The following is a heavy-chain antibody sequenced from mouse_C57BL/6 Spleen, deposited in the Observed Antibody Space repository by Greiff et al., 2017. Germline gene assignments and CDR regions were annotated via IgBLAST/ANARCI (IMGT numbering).Heavy chain of an antibody. CDR3: AQTAQATLFAY. CDR1: GYTFTSYD. D-gene: IGHD3-2*02. J-gene: IGHJ3*01. CDR2: IYPRDGST. Sequence: QVQLKQSGPELVKPGASVKLSCKASGYTFTSYDINWVKQRPGQGLEWIGWIYPRDGSTNYNEKFKGKASFTVDTSSSPAYMERHSLSSEGSAVYCCAQTAQATLFAYWGQGTLVTVSA. V-gene: IGHV1-85*01.